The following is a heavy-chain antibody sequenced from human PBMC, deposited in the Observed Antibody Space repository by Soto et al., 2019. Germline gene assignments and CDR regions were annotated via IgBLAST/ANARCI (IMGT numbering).Heavy chain of an antibody. CDR2: ISSTSIYI. V-gene: IGHV3-21*01. D-gene: IGHD5-18*01. Sequence: EVQLVETGGGLVKPGGSLRLSCAASGFTFSSYSMNWVRQAPGKGLEWVSYISSTSIYIYYADSVKGRFTISRDNAKNSLYLQMNSLRAEDTAVYYCARSGYSYGRNWFDPWGQGTLVTVSS. CDR3: ARSGYSYGRNWFDP. J-gene: IGHJ5*02. CDR1: GFTFSSYS.